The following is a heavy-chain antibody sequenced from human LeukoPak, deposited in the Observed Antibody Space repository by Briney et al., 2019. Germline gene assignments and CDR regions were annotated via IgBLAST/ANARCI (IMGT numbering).Heavy chain of an antibody. J-gene: IGHJ4*02. CDR2: ISYDGSNK. V-gene: IGHV3-30*18. D-gene: IGHD5-12*01. CDR1: GFTFSSYS. CDR3: AKVKYSGYGEYYFDY. Sequence: GGSLRLSCAASGFTFSSYSMNWVRQAPGKGLEWVAVISYDGSNKYYADSVKGRFTISRDNSKNTLYLQMNSLRAEDTAVYYCAKVKYSGYGEYYFDYWGQGTLVTVSS.